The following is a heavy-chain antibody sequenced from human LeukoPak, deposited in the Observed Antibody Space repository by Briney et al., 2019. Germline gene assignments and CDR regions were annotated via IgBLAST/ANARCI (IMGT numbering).Heavy chain of an antibody. CDR2: ISTSSSYI. J-gene: IGHJ6*03. V-gene: IGHV3-21*01. CDR3: ARDGDAVLTRGYYYYMDV. CDR1: GFTFSSYT. Sequence: GGSLRLSCAASGFTFSSYTTNWVRQAPGKGLEWVSSISTSSSYIYYADSVKGRFTISRDNAKKSLYLQMNSLRAEDTAVYYCARDGDAVLTRGYYYYMDVWGKGTTVTVSS. D-gene: IGHD4-23*01.